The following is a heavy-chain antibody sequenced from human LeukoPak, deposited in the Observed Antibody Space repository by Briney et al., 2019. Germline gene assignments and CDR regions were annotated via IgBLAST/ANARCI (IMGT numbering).Heavy chain of an antibody. V-gene: IGHV3-23*01. CDR1: GFTFSIYA. CDR3: AKSLSGGGYYFEY. Sequence: PGGSLRLPRAASGFTFSIYAMTWVRQAPWKGLEWVSGISDSGGSTYYADSVKGRFTISRDNSKNTLYLQMNSLRAEDTAVYYCAKSLSGGGYYFEYWGQGTLVTVSS. CDR2: ISDSGGST. J-gene: IGHJ4*02. D-gene: IGHD3-10*01.